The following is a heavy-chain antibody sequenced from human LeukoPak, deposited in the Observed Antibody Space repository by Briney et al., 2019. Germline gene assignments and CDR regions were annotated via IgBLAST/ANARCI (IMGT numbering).Heavy chain of an antibody. CDR2: IYYSGST. V-gene: IGHV4-59*01. CDR1: GGSISSYY. D-gene: IGHD6-13*01. CDR3: ARGIAAAGFFDY. J-gene: IGHJ4*02. Sequence: SETLSLTCTVSGGSISSYYWSWIRQPPGKGLEWSGYIYYSGSTNYNPSLKSRVTISVDTSKNQFSLKLSSVTAADTAVYYCARGIAAAGFFDYWGQGTLVTVSS.